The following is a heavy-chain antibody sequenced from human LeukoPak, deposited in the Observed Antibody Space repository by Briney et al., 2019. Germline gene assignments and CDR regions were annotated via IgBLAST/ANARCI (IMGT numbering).Heavy chain of an antibody. CDR1: GFTFRSYS. Sequence: GSLRLSCAASGFTFRSYSMNWVRQAPGKGLEGVSSISSSSSSIYYADSVKGRFTISRDNAKNSLYLQMNSLRAEDTAVYYCARVDTAMVRDWGQGTLVTVSS. D-gene: IGHD5-18*01. CDR3: ARVDTAMVRD. V-gene: IGHV3-21*01. CDR2: ISSSSSSI. J-gene: IGHJ4*02.